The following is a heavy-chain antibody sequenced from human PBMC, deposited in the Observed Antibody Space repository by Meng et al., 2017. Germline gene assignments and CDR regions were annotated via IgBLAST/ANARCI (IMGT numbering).Heavy chain of an antibody. Sequence: QVQLVQSGAELKKPGATVKVSCKASGYTFNSYYMHWVRQAPGQGLEWMGIINPSGGSTSYAQKFQGRVTMTRDTSTSTVYMELSSLRSEDTAVYYCARGYLPYDSSGYYFDYWGQGTLVTVSS. V-gene: IGHV1-46*02. J-gene: IGHJ4*02. D-gene: IGHD3-22*01. CDR3: ARGYLPYDSSGYYFDY. CDR2: INPSGGST. CDR1: GYTFNSYY.